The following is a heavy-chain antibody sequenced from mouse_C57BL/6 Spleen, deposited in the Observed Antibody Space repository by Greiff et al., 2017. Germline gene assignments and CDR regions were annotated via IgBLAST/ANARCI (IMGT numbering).Heavy chain of an antibody. CDR1: GYTFTDYE. J-gene: IGHJ2*01. CDR3: TREFYYGNYVKGGTNYFDY. Sequence: QVQLQQSGAELVRPGASVTLSCKASGYTFTDYEMHWVKQTPVHGLEWIGAIDPETGGTAYNQKFKGKAILTADKSSSTAYMELRSLTSEDSAVYYCTREFYYGNYVKGGTNYFDYWGQGTTLTVSS. D-gene: IGHD2-1*01. V-gene: IGHV1-15*01. CDR2: IDPETGGT.